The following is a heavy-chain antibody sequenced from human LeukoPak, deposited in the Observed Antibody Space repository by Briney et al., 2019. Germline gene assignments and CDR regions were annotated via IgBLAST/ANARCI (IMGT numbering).Heavy chain of an antibody. CDR3: AKDPRVGSRVATPCH. Sequence: GGSLRLSCATSGFSFSSYAMSWVRQAPGKGLGWVSAISGSGGSTYYADSVKGRFTISRDNSKSTLFLQMNSLRAEDTAVYYCAKDPRVGSRVATPCHWGQGTLVTVSS. CDR1: GFSFSSYA. V-gene: IGHV3-23*01. J-gene: IGHJ4*02. D-gene: IGHD5-24*01. CDR2: ISGSGGST.